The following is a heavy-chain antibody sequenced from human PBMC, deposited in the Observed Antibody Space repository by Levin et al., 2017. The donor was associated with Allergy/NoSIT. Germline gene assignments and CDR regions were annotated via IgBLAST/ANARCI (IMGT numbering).Heavy chain of an antibody. CDR1: GFTFSDYY. J-gene: IGHJ6*02. V-gene: IGHV3-11*01. D-gene: IGHD3-3*01. CDR2: ISNSGSII. Sequence: GGSLRLSCAASGFTFSDYYMSWIRQAPGEGLEWVSYISNSGSIIYYADSVKGRFTISRDNAKKSLFLQMNSLRAEDTAVYYCAGFRTISEAGSMDVWGQGTTVSVSS. CDR3: AGFRTISEAGSMDV.